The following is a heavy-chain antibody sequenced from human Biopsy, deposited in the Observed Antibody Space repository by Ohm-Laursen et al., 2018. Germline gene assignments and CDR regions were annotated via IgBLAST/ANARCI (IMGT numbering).Heavy chain of an antibody. D-gene: IGHD3-10*01. V-gene: IGHV1-18*01. CDR3: ARGIGSMVRGVIINVNNWFDP. CDR2: ISAYNGNT. J-gene: IGHJ5*02. CDR1: GYTFTTYA. Sequence: SSVKVSCNASGYTFTTYAISWVRQAPGQGLEWMGWISAYNGNTNYAQKVQGRVTMTTDTSTSTAYMELRSLRSDDTAVYYCARGIGSMVRGVIINVNNWFDPWGQGTLVTVSS.